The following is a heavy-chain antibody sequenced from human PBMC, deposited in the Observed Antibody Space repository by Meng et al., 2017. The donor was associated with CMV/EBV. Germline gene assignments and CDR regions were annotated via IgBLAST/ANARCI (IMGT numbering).Heavy chain of an antibody. J-gene: IGHJ4*02. V-gene: IGHV3-30*02. Sequence: GGSLRLSCAASGFTFSSYGMHWVRQAPGKGLEWVAFIRYDGSNKYYADSVKGRFTISRDNSKNTLYLQMNSLRAEDTAVYYCAKDLRHSHYFDYWGQGTLVTVSS. D-gene: IGHD4-11*01. CDR3: AKDLRHSHYFDY. CDR2: IRYDGSNK. CDR1: GFTFSSYG.